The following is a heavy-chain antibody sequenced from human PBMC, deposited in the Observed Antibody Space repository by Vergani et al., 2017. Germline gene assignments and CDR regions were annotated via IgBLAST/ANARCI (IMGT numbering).Heavy chain of an antibody. D-gene: IGHD6-6*01. J-gene: IGHJ3*02. CDR1: GFISSSYD. CDR2: ISSTSSTM. Sequence: EMQLVESGGGLVQPGGSLRLSCAASGFISSSYDMNWVRQAPGKGLEWVSYISSTSSTMSYSDSVEGRFTISRDNAKNSLYLQMNSLRAEDTAVYYCAREYSSSSGRAFYIWGQGTKVTVSS. CDR3: AREYSSSSGRAFYI. V-gene: IGHV3-48*01.